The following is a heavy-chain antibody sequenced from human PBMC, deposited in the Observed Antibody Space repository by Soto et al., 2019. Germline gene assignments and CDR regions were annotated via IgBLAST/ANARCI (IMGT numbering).Heavy chain of an antibody. V-gene: IGHV4-59*01. D-gene: IGHD2-15*01. CDR1: GGYISRFD. CDR3: AAAYEY. CDR2: MYYSGTT. Sequence: TRSVTRPVFGGYISRFDLSWIRQHPGKGLEWIGNMYYSGTTNYNPSLQSRVTLSVDTSKNQFSLKLTSVTAADTAVYYCAAAYEYWGQVTLVTVSP. J-gene: IGHJ4*02.